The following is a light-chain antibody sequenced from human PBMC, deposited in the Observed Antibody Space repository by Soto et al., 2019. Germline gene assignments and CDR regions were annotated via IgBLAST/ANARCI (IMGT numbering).Light chain of an antibody. CDR2: AVS. J-gene: IGLJ1*01. V-gene: IGLV2-14*01. Sequence: QSVLTQPASVSGSPGQSITISCTGTSSDIGAFNYVSWYQQHPGKAPKLIIYAVSNRPSGVSERFSGSKSDSTASLSISGLQAEDEADYYCCSYASTSTYVFGPGPKVTVL. CDR1: SSDIGAFNY. CDR3: CSYASTSTYV.